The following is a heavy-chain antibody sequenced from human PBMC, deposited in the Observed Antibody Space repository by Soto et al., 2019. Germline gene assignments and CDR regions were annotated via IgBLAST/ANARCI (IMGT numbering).Heavy chain of an antibody. CDR3: EGVTAIRPILDY. CDR1: GGSVTSNTFY. D-gene: IGHD2-21*02. Sequence: SETLSLTCSVSGGSVTSNTFYWGWIRQTPGRGLEWIGSVLQSGSTYYNPSLKSRLSISVDTSKNQFSLSLNSVTAADTAVYSCEGVTAIRPILDYRGHGVLVTVSS. J-gene: IGHJ4*01. V-gene: IGHV4-39*01. CDR2: VLQSGST.